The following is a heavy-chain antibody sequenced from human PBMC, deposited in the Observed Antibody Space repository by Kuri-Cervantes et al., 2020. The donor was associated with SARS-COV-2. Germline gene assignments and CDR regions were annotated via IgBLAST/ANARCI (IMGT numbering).Heavy chain of an antibody. CDR1: GASLSSADFY. Sequence: SCTVSGASLSSADFYWSWIRQPPGKGLEWIGYIYFSGTTYYNPSLQSRVTISVDTSKNQFSLKLTSVTAADTAVYYCARAGVRVLIDLYSNPGFDYWGQGTLVTVSS. D-gene: IGHD4-11*01. CDR3: ARAGVRVLIDLYSNPGFDY. J-gene: IGHJ4*02. V-gene: IGHV4-30-4*01. CDR2: IYFSGTT.